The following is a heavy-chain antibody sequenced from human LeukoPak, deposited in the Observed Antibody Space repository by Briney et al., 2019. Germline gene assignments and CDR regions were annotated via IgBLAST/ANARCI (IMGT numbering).Heavy chain of an antibody. CDR3: ARDLMGATDMGAPDY. CDR1: GYTFTGYY. CDR2: INPNSGGT. J-gene: IGHJ4*02. Sequence: GASVKVSCKASGYTFTGYYMHWVRQAPGQGLEWVGWINPNSGGTNYAKKFQGRVTMTRDTSISTAYMELSRLRSDDTAVYHCARDLMGATDMGAPDYWGQGTLVTVSS. V-gene: IGHV1-2*02. D-gene: IGHD1-26*01.